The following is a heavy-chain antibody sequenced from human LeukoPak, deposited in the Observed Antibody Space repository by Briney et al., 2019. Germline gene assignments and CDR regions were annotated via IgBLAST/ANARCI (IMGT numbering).Heavy chain of an antibody. CDR1: GGTFSSYA. V-gene: IGHV1-69*01. CDR2: IIPIFGTA. J-gene: IGHJ4*02. Sequence: GASVKVSCKASGGTFSSYAISWVRQAPGQGLEWMGGIIPIFGTANYAQKFQGRVTITADESTSTAYMELSSLRSEDTAVYYCAGSGYDYGDYRDYWGQGTLVTVSS. CDR3: AGSGYDYGDYRDY. D-gene: IGHD4-17*01.